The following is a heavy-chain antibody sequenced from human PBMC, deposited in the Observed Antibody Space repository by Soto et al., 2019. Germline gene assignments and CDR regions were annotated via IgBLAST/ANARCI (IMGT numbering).Heavy chain of an antibody. J-gene: IGHJ6*02. D-gene: IGHD3-3*01. CDR1: VGSVSSGSYY. V-gene: IGHV4-61*01. CDR2: IYYSGST. CDR3: ARLGITIWSGSSNYYYYGMDV. Sequence: PSETLSLTCTVSVGSVSSGSYYLSWIRQPPGKGLEWIGYIYYSGSTDYNPSLKSRVTISVDTSKNQSSLKLSSVTAADTAVYYCARLGITIWSGSSNYYYYGMDVWGQGTTVTVSS.